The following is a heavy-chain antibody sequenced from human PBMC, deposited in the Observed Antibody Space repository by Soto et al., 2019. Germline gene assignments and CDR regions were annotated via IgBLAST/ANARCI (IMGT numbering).Heavy chain of an antibody. J-gene: IGHJ5*02. Sequence: GGSLRLSCAASGFTFSSYSMNWVRQAPGKGLEWVSYISSSSSTIYYADSVKGRFTISRDNAKNSLYLQMNSLRAEDTAVYYCARIVRTDYYDFWSGYYTGWFDPWGQGTLVTVSS. CDR2: ISSSSSTI. CDR3: ARIVRTDYYDFWSGYYTGWFDP. V-gene: IGHV3-48*01. D-gene: IGHD3-3*01. CDR1: GFTFSSYS.